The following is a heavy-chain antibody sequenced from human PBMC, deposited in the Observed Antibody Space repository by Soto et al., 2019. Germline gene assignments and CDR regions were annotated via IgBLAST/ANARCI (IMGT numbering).Heavy chain of an antibody. J-gene: IGHJ6*02. V-gene: IGHV5-51*01. CDR2: IYLGDSDT. CDR3: ARHYCSSPSFCPVYYYYYGIDV. D-gene: IGHD2-2*01. Sequence: PGESLKISCKGSGYSFTSYWIGWVRQMPGKGLEWMGIIYLGDSDTRYRPSFQGQVTISADKSISTAYLQWSSLKASDTAMYYCARHYCSSPSFCPVYYYYYGIDVWDQGTTVTVS. CDR1: GYSFTSYW.